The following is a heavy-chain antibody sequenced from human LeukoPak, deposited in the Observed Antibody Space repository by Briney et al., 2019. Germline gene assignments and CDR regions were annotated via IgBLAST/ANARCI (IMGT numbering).Heavy chain of an antibody. CDR1: GGSFSGYY. CDR3: AAGTTLGY. V-gene: IGHV4-34*01. D-gene: IGHD1-7*01. CDR2: INHSGST. Sequence: SETLSLTCAVYGGSFSGYYWSWIRQPPGKGLEWIGEINHSGSTNYNPSLKSRVTISVDTSKNQFSLKLSPVTAADTAVYYCAAGTTLGYWGQGTLVTVSS. J-gene: IGHJ4*02.